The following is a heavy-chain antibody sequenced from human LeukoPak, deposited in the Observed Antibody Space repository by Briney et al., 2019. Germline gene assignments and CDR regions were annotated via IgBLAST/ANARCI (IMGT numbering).Heavy chain of an antibody. D-gene: IGHD2/OR15-2a*01. J-gene: IGHJ3*02. CDR2: IYHSGST. CDR3: AFSDLSHDDAFDI. V-gene: IGHV4-30-2*02. Sequence: KTSETLSLTCAVSGGSISSGGYSWSWIRQPPGKGLEWIGYIYHSGSTYYNPSLKSRVTISVDTSKNQFSLKLSSVTAADTAVYYCAFSDLSHDDAFDIWGQGTMVTVSS. CDR1: GGSISSGGYS.